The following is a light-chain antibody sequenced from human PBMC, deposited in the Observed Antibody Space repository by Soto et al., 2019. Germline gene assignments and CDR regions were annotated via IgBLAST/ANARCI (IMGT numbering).Light chain of an antibody. CDR1: QTVRNNY. Sequence: EFVLTQSPGTLSLSPGERATLSCRASQTVRNNYLAWYQQKPGQAPRLLIFGASGRAPGFPDRFSGSGSGTDFTLTISRLEPEDFAVYFCQQYASSPLTFGGGTKVDIK. CDR2: GAS. J-gene: IGKJ4*01. V-gene: IGKV3-20*01. CDR3: QQYASSPLT.